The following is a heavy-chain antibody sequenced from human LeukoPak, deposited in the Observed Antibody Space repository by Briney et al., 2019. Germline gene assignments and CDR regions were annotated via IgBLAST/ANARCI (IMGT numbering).Heavy chain of an antibody. CDR3: ANYDSSGYYYINDAFDI. CDR1: GFTFTNYA. D-gene: IGHD3-22*01. CDR2: ISGSGDNT. V-gene: IGHV3-23*01. Sequence: GGSLRLSCAASGFTFTNYAMTWVRQAPGKGLEWVSGISGSGDNTYYADSVKGRFTISRDNSKNTLYLQMNSLRAEDTAVYYCANYDSSGYYYINDAFDIWGQGTMVTVSS. J-gene: IGHJ3*02.